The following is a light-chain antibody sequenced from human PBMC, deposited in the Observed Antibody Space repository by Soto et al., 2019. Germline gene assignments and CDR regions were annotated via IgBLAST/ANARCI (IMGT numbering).Light chain of an antibody. CDR3: CSYAGRSTSV. V-gene: IGLV2-23*01. J-gene: IGLJ2*01. Sequence: QSALTQPASVSGSPGQSITISCTGTSSDDGSYNLVSWYQQYPGKAPKLMIFEDDERPSGVSNRFSGSKSGNTASLTISGLQAEDEADYYCCSYAGRSTSVFGGGTQLTVL. CDR2: EDD. CDR1: SSDDGSYNL.